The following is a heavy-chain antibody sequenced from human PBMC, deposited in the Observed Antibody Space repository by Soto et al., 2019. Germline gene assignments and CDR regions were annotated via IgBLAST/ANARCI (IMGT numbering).Heavy chain of an antibody. D-gene: IGHD3-22*01. J-gene: IGHJ4*02. CDR1: GYTLTTYG. CDR2: ISAYNGNT. CDR3: AREVYYYDSSGPHGDY. V-gene: IGHV1-18*01. Sequence: ASVKVSCKASGYTLTTYGISSVRQAHGQGLEWMGWISAYNGNTNYAQKFQGRVTMTTDTSTSTAYMELRSLRSDDTAVYYCAREVYYYDSSGPHGDYWGQGTLVTVS.